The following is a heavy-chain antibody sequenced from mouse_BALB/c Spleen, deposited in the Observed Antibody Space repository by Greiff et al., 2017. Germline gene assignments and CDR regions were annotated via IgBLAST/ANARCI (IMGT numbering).Heavy chain of an antibody. Sequence: VQLQQSGPGLVKPSQSLSLTCTVTGYSITSDYAWNWIRQFPGNKLEWMGYISYSGSTSYNPSLKSRISITRDTSKNQFFLQLNSVTTEDTATYYCARGDDYDAWFAYWGQGTLVTVSA. CDR3: ARGDDYDAWFAY. J-gene: IGHJ3*01. CDR1: GYSITSDYA. D-gene: IGHD2-4*01. V-gene: IGHV3-2*02. CDR2: ISYSGST.